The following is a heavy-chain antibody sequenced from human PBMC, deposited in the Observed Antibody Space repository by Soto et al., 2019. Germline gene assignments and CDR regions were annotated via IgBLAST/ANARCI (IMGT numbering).Heavy chain of an antibody. Sequence: EVQLVESGGGLVKPGGSLRLSCAASGFTFSSYSMNWVRQAPGKGLEWVSSISSSSSYIYYADSVKGRFTISRDNAKNSLYLQMNSLRAEDTAVYYCASHAYSRSYLHSWGQGTLVTVSS. CDR3: ASHAYSRSYLHS. V-gene: IGHV3-21*01. J-gene: IGHJ4*02. CDR1: GFTFSSYS. CDR2: ISSSSSYI. D-gene: IGHD1-26*01.